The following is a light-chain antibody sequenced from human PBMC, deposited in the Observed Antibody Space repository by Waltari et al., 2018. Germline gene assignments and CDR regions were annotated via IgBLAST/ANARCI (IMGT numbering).Light chain of an antibody. Sequence: DIQMTQSPSSLSASVGDRVTITCRASQTISNYLSWYQQRPGKPPKRLISVASNLETGVPSRFSGSGSGTDITRTITGLQSEDVATYFWLQYYSNTFTFGPGTKLDVK. CDR3: LQYYSNTFT. CDR1: QTISNY. V-gene: IGKV1-17*01. CDR2: VAS. J-gene: IGKJ3*01.